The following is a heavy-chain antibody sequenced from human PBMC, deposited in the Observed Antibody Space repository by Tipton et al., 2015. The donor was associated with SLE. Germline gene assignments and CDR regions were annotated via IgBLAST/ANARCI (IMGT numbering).Heavy chain of an antibody. D-gene: IGHD6-19*01. CDR3: AQGRLVGVAGIDFDY. J-gene: IGHJ4*02. Sequence: SLRLSCAASGFTFSSYGMHWVRQAPGKGLEWVAVIWYDGSNKYYADSVKGRFTISRDNSKNTLYLQMNSLRAEDTAVYYCAQGRLVGVAGIDFDYWGQGTLVTVSS. CDR2: IWYDGSNK. CDR1: GFTFSSYG. V-gene: IGHV3-33*06.